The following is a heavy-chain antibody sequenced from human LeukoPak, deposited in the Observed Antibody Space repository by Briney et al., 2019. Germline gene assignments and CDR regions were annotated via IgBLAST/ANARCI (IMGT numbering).Heavy chain of an antibody. CDR3: VTYYFDSSGPKKNY. CDR2: INHSGST. V-gene: IGHV4-34*01. J-gene: IGHJ4*02. Sequence: SETLSLTCAVYGGSFSGYYWSWIRQPPGKGLEWIGEINHSGSTNYNPSLKSRVTISVDTSKEQFSLKLSSVTAADTAVYYCVTYYFDSSGPKKNYWGQGTLVTVSS. CDR1: GGSFSGYY. D-gene: IGHD3-22*01.